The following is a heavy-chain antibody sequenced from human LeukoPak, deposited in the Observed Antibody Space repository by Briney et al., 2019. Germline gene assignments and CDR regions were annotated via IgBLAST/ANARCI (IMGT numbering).Heavy chain of an antibody. CDR3: ARDGLNYIDSSGYYSYYFDY. D-gene: IGHD3-22*01. J-gene: IGHJ4*02. V-gene: IGHV3-30-3*01. CDR1: GFTFSSYA. CDR2: ISYDGSNK. Sequence: GGSLRLSCAASGFTFSSYAMHWVRQAPGKGLEWVAVISYDGSNKYYADSVKGRFTISRDNSKNTLYLQMNSLRAEDTAVYYCARDGLNYIDSSGYYSYYFDYWGQGTLVTASS.